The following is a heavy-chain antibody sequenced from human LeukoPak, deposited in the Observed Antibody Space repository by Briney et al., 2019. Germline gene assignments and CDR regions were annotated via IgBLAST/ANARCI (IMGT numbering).Heavy chain of an antibody. Sequence: GGSLRLSCAASGFTFSDYYMSWIRQAPGKGLEWVSYISSSGSTIYYADSVKGRFTISRDNAKNSLYLQMNSLRAEDTAVYYCAKEGGYDFWSGYYTGRGGRGPDYWGQGTLVTVSS. D-gene: IGHD3-3*01. J-gene: IGHJ4*02. V-gene: IGHV3-11*04. CDR3: AKEGGYDFWSGYYTGRGGRGPDY. CDR2: ISSSGSTI. CDR1: GFTFSDYY.